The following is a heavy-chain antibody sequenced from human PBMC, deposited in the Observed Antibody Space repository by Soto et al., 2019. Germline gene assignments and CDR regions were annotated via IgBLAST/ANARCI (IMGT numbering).Heavy chain of an antibody. CDR2: MSHSGGT. CDR1: GGFVSSGTYY. CDR3: ARVERGTVTTVVDAFDI. Sequence: QVQLQQWGAGLLKPSETLFLTCAVYGGFVSSGTYYWSWIRQPPGKGLEWIGEMSHSGGTHFNPSLKSRVTISVDTSKNQFSLKMSSVTAADTALYYCARVERGTVTTVVDAFDIWGPGTMVTVSS. V-gene: IGHV4-34*01. D-gene: IGHD1-1*01. J-gene: IGHJ3*02.